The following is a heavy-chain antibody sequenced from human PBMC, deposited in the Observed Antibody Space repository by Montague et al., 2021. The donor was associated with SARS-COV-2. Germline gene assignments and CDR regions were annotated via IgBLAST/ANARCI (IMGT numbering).Heavy chain of an antibody. V-gene: IGHV4-39*01. J-gene: IGHJ4*02. Sequence: SETLSLTCTVSGGPISSSSYYWGWIRQPPGKGLEWIGSINYSGRTYYNPSLKSRVTISVDTSKNQFSLKLSSVTAADTAVYYCARFYRVLPAASFDYWGRGTLVTVSS. CDR2: INYSGRT. CDR1: GGPISSSSYY. D-gene: IGHD2-2*01. CDR3: ARFYRVLPAASFDY.